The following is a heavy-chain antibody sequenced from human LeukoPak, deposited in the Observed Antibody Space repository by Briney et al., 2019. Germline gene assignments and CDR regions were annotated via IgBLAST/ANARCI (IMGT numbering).Heavy chain of an antibody. Sequence: SRTQSLTYEVYAASISNSNCWTSVRQPPGKGLEWIWEIYHSGSTNYNPSLKSRVTISIDKSKNQFSLNLSSVTAADTAVYYCARGRGYTDYWGQGTLVTVSS. J-gene: IGHJ4*02. V-gene: IGHV4-4*02. CDR2: IYHSGST. CDR3: ARGRGYTDY. CDR1: AASISNSNC. D-gene: IGHD5-18*01.